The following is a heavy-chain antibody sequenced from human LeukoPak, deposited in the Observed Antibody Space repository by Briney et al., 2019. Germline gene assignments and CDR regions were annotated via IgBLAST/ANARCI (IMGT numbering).Heavy chain of an antibody. J-gene: IGHJ4*02. D-gene: IGHD3-10*01. CDR1: GFTFSNYE. CDR2: ISSSGSPI. V-gene: IGHV3-48*03. Sequence: PGGSLRLSCAASGFTFSNYEMNWVRQAPGKGLEWVAYISSSGSPIYYPDSVKGRFTISRDNAKNSLYLQMNSLRAEDTAVYYCARDHYGSGSYYSFDYWGQGTLVTVSS. CDR3: ARDHYGSGSYYSFDY.